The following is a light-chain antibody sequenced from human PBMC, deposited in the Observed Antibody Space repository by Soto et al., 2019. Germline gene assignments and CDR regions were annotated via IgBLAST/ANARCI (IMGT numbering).Light chain of an antibody. CDR3: QQSYSTPH. CDR2: AAS. Sequence: DIQMTQSPSSLSASVGDRVTITCRASQSISSYLNWYQQKPGKAPKLLIYAASSLQSGVPSRFSGSVSGTDFILTISSLQPEDFATYYCQQSYSTPHFGPGTKVDIK. J-gene: IGKJ3*01. V-gene: IGKV1-39*01. CDR1: QSISSY.